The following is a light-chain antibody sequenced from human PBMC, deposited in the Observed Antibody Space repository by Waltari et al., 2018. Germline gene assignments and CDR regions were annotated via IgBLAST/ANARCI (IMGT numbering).Light chain of an antibody. CDR2: QDT. CDR3: QAWDSSTYHVV. J-gene: IGLJ2*01. V-gene: IGLV3-1*01. Sequence: SYELTQPPSVSVSPGQTASIPCSGANLGDKSACRYQQKPGQSPVLVLYQDTKRPSGIPERVSGSNSGNTATLTISGTQAMDEADYYCQAWDSSTYHVVFGGGTKLTVL. CDR1: NLGDKS.